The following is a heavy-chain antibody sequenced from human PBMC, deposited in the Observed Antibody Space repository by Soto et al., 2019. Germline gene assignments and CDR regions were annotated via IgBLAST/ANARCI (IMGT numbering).Heavy chain of an antibody. J-gene: IGHJ4*02. D-gene: IGHD2-15*01. CDR3: SDRRAGGPVNLDH. CDR2: IDVLDGA. CDR1: GLSLNNYA. Sequence: RRLSCVVSGLSLNNYAIAWVRHAPGKGLEFVSTIDVLDGAWYSDSVRGRLAISRDVSRNTVYLQMSGLRVEDTAIYFCSDRRAGGPVNLDHWGPGTRVTVSS. V-gene: IGHV3-23*01.